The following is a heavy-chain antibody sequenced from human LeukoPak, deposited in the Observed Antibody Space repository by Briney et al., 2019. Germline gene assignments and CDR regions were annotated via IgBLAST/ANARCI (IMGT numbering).Heavy chain of an antibody. CDR2: IISKAYGGTT. Sequence: PGRSLRLSCTASGFTFGDYAMSWVRQAPGKGLEWVGFIISKAYGGTTEYTASVKGRFTISRDDSKSIAYLQMNSLKTEDTAVYYCTRVGDIVVVPAALLFDYWGQGTLVTVSS. CDR1: GFTFGDYA. V-gene: IGHV3-49*04. D-gene: IGHD2-2*01. J-gene: IGHJ4*02. CDR3: TRVGDIVVVPAALLFDY.